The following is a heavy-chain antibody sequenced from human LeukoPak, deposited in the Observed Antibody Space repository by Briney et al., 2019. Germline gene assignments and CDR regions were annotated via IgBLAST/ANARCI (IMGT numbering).Heavy chain of an antibody. D-gene: IGHD2-2*01. CDR1: GFTFNNYV. J-gene: IGHJ6*02. CDR2: ISGSSKII. V-gene: IGHV3-48*02. CDR3: ARDYSSSGTFFGYYYGMDV. Sequence: GGSLRLSCAASGFTFNNYVMHWVRQAPGKGLGWISYISGSSKIIHWAESLKGRFTISRDNAKNSLYLQMNSLRDEDTAVYYCARDYSSSGTFFGYYYGMDVWGQGTTVTVSS.